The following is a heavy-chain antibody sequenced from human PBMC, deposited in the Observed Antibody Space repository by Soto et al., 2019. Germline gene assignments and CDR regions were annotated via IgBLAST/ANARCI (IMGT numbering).Heavy chain of an antibody. D-gene: IGHD2-2*01. Sequence: SETLSLTCTVFGGSISSYYWSWIRQPPGKGLEWIGYIYYSGSTNYNPSLKSRVTISVDTSKNQFSLKLSSVTAADTAVYYCARRRCSSTSCYVPTYYYYYYMDVWGKGTTVTVSS. CDR3: ARRRCSSTSCYVPTYYYYYYMDV. V-gene: IGHV4-59*08. CDR2: IYYSGST. J-gene: IGHJ6*03. CDR1: GGSISSYY.